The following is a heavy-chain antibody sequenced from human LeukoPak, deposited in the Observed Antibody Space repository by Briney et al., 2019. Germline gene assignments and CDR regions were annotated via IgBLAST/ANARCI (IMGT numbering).Heavy chain of an antibody. J-gene: IGHJ4*02. V-gene: IGHV4-34*01. D-gene: IGHD3-10*01. Sequence: SETLSLXCAVYGGSFSGYYWSWIRQPPGKGLECIGEINHSGSTNYNPSLKSRVTISVDTSKNQFSLKLSSVTAADTAVYYCARSEYYYGSGSYYSDYWGQGTLVTVSS. CDR2: INHSGST. CDR1: GGSFSGYY. CDR3: ARSEYYYGSGSYYSDY.